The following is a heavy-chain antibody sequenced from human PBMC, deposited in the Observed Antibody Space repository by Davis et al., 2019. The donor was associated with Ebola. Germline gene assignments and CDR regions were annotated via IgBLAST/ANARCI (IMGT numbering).Heavy chain of an antibody. CDR3: IWSQQPFDY. CDR2: IRSKANSYAT. J-gene: IGHJ4*02. Sequence: GGSLRLSCAASGFTFSSYGMHWVRQAPGKGLEWVGRIRSKANSYATAYAASVKGRFTISRDDSKNTAYLQMSSLKTEDTAVYYCIWSQQPFDYWGQGTLVTVSS. CDR1: GFTFSSYG. D-gene: IGHD6-13*01. V-gene: IGHV3-73*01.